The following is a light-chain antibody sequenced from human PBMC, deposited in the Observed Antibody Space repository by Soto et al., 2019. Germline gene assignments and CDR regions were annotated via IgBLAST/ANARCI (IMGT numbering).Light chain of an antibody. V-gene: IGLV2-14*03. CDR2: DVN. Sequence: QSVLTQPASVSGSLGQSITISCTGTSSDVGAYNYVSWYQQHPGKAPKLMIYDVNNRPSGVSDRFSASKSDNTASLTISGLQAEDEADYYCSSYTPNNVIFGGGTKLTVL. J-gene: IGLJ2*01. CDR1: SSDVGAYNY. CDR3: SSYTPNNVI.